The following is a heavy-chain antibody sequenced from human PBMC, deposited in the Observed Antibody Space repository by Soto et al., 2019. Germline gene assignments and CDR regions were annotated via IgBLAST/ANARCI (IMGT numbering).Heavy chain of an antibody. J-gene: IGHJ3*02. V-gene: IGHV4-59*01. CDR2: IYYSGST. CDR3: ARGKYCSSTSCYTGPLDAFDI. CDR1: GGSISSYY. D-gene: IGHD2-2*02. Sequence: QVQLQESGPGLVKPSETLSLTCTVSGGSISSYYWSWIRQPPGKGLEWIGYIYYSGSTNYNPSLKSRVTISVDTSKNQFSLKLSSVTAADTAVYYCARGKYCSSTSCYTGPLDAFDIWGQGTMVTVSS.